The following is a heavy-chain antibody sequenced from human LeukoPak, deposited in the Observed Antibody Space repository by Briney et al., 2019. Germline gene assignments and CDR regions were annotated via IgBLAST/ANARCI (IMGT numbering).Heavy chain of an antibody. V-gene: IGHV1-18*04. CDR3: ARVLPSDILTSNWFDP. J-gene: IGHJ5*02. Sequence: ASVKVSCKASGYTFTSYGISWVRQAPGQGLEWMGWISAYNGNTNYAQKLQGRVTMTTDTSTSTAYMELRSLRSDDTAVYYCARVLPSDILTSNWFDPWGQGTLVTVSS. CDR1: GYTFTSYG. CDR2: ISAYNGNT. D-gene: IGHD3-9*01.